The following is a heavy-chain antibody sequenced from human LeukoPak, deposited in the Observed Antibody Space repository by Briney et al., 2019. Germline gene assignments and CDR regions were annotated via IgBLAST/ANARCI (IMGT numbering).Heavy chain of an antibody. CDR3: ARESRIQLWLLDY. Sequence: GGSLRLSCAASGFTFSNYAMHWVRQAPGKGLEWVAVISYDGSNRYYADSVKGRFTISRDDSKNTLYVQMNSLRAADTAVYYCARESRIQLWLLDYWGQGTLVTVSS. D-gene: IGHD5-18*01. J-gene: IGHJ4*02. CDR2: ISYDGSNR. V-gene: IGHV3-30-3*01. CDR1: GFTFSNYA.